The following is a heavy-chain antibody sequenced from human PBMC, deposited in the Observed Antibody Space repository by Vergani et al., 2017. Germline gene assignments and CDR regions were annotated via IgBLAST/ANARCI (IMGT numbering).Heavy chain of an antibody. Sequence: QVQLQESGPGLVKPSETLSLTCTVSGGSISSYYWSWIRQPPGKGLEWIGYIYYSGSTNYNPSLKSRVTISVDTSKNQFSLKLSSVTAADTAVYYCARAVVSGGYYRYYYYYYMDVWGKGTTVTVSS. CDR3: ARAVVSGGYYRYYYYYYMDV. D-gene: IGHD1-26*01. CDR2: IYYSGST. CDR1: GGSISSYY. J-gene: IGHJ6*03. V-gene: IGHV4-59*01.